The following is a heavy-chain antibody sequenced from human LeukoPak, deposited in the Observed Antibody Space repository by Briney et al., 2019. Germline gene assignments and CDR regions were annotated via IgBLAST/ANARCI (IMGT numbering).Heavy chain of an antibody. CDR1: GFTFSSYS. CDR3: AKDGYPLMDV. Sequence: GGSLRLSCAASGFTFSSYSMNWVRQVPGKGLEWVSYISSSSTIYYADSVKGRFTISRDNSKNTLYLQMNSLRAEDTAVYYCAKDGYPLMDVLGKGTTVTISS. J-gene: IGHJ6*03. CDR2: ISSSSTI. D-gene: IGHD6-13*01. V-gene: IGHV3-48*01.